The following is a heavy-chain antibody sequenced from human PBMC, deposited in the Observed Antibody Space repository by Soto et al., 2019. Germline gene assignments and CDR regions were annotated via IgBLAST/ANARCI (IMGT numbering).Heavy chain of an antibody. Sequence: GESLKISCKGSGYSFTSYWIGWVRQMPGKGLEWMGIIYPGDSDTRYSPSFQGQVTISADKSISTAYLQWSSLKASDTAMYYCARMDIVATIGSYYYYMDVSGKGTTVTVS. V-gene: IGHV5-51*01. CDR3: ARMDIVATIGSYYYYMDV. D-gene: IGHD5-12*01. CDR2: IYPGDSDT. J-gene: IGHJ6*03. CDR1: GYSFTSYW.